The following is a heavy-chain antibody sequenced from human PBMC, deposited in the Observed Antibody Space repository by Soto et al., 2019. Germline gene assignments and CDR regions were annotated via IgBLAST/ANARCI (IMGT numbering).Heavy chain of an antibody. J-gene: IGHJ4*02. CDR1: GGSISSSSYY. CDR3: AREVIPSYFDY. Sequence: PSETLSLTCTVSGGSISSSSYYWGWIRQPPGKGLGWIGSIYYSGSTYYNPSLKSRVTISVDTSKNQFSLKLSSVTAADTAVYYCAREVIPSYFDYWGQGTLVTVSS. V-gene: IGHV4-39*02. CDR2: IYYSGST.